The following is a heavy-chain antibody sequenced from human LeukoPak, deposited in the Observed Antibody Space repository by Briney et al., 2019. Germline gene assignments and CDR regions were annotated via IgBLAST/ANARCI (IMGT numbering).Heavy chain of an antibody. Sequence: SETLSLTCTVSGYSISSGYYWGWIRQPPGKGLEWTGSIYHSGSTYYNPSLKSRVTISVDTSKNQFSLKLSSVTAADTAVYYCASISSSWYFDYWGQGTLVTVSS. D-gene: IGHD2-21*01. CDR1: GYSISSGYY. V-gene: IGHV4-38-2*02. J-gene: IGHJ4*02. CDR3: ASISSSWYFDY. CDR2: IYHSGST.